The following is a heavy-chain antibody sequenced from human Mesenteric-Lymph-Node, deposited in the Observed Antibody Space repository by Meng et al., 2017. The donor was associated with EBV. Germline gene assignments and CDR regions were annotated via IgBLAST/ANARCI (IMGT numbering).Heavy chain of an antibody. Sequence: QVKLVQSGAEVQKPGASVRVACKAPGYTFTRDYIHWVRQAPGQGLEWMGVLNPDGGSTTYAQKFQGRVTMTTASSTVYMALSSLTSEDTAVYYCAREGNYGQDHALFDYWGQGTLVTVSS. CDR2: LNPDGGST. CDR1: GYTFTRDY. V-gene: IGHV1-46*01. CDR3: AREGNYGQDHALFDY. D-gene: IGHD4-17*01. J-gene: IGHJ4*02.